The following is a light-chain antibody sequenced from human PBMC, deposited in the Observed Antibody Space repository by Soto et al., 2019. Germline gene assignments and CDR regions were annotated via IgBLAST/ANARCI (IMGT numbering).Light chain of an antibody. CDR1: QSVDSY. CDR3: QQRSDWIT. J-gene: IGKJ5*01. CDR2: DAS. V-gene: IGKV3-11*01. Sequence: EIVLTQSPATLSLSPGERATLSCRASQSVDSYLAWYQQKPGQAPRLLIYDASNRATGIPARFSGRGSGTDFTLTISSLEPEDFAVYYCQQRSDWITFGQGTRLEIK.